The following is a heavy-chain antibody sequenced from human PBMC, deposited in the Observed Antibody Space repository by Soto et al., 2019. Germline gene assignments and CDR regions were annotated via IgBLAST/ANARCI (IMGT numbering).Heavy chain of an antibody. CDR3: VSPHSESSNAFDL. V-gene: IGHV3-30*04. Sequence: GGSLRLSCAASGFSFSHYAMHWVRQPPGKGLEWVALISYDGENQYFTDSVRGRFTISRDNSKTAVYLEMNDLRLDDTATYYCVSPHSESSNAFDLWGQGTLVTVS. CDR1: GFSFSHYA. D-gene: IGHD3-10*01. J-gene: IGHJ5*02. CDR2: ISYDGENQ.